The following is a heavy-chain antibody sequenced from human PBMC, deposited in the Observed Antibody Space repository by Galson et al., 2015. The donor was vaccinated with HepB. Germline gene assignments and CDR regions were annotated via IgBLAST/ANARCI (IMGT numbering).Heavy chain of an antibody. Sequence: SVKVSCKASGYTFTTYAMHWVRQAPGQRLEWMGWINAGKGNTKYSQRFQGRVTITRDTSASTAYMELSSLRSEDTAVYYCARDMMVAPSGFDYWGQGTLVTVSS. J-gene: IGHJ4*02. CDR1: GYTFTTYA. V-gene: IGHV1-3*01. D-gene: IGHD3-22*01. CDR3: ARDMMVAPSGFDY. CDR2: INAGKGNT.